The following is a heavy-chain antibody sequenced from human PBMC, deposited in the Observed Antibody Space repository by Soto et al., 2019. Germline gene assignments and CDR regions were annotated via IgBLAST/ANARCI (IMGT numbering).Heavy chain of an antibody. CDR2: ISSSSSYI. D-gene: IGHD2-2*02. J-gene: IGHJ6*02. CDR3: ARGEYCSSTSCYREGYYYYGMDV. CDR1: GFTFSSYR. V-gene: IGHV3-21*01. Sequence: GGSLRLSCAASGFTFSSYRMNWVRQAPGKGLEWVSSISSSSSYIYYADSVKGRFTISRDNAKNSLYLQMNSLRAEDTAVYYCARGEYCSSTSCYREGYYYYGMDVGGQGTTVTVSS.